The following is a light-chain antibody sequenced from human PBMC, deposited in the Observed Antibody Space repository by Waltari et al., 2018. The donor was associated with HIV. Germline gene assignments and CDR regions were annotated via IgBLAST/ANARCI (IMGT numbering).Light chain of an antibody. V-gene: IGLV3-25*03. Sequence: SYRVTQTPSVSLSPGETSTINCSTGALPTRYSSWYRQNPAQAPVILIYKDILRPSGLPERISGSRSGTGVSLTISGVQAEDEADYYCQSTDHDGTWVFGGGTKLTVL. CDR3: QSTDHDGTWV. CDR2: KDI. CDR1: ALPTRY. J-gene: IGLJ3*02.